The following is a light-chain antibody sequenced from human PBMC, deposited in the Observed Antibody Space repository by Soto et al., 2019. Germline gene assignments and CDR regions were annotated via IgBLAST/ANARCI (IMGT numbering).Light chain of an antibody. CDR2: EVI. V-gene: IGLV2-14*01. J-gene: IGLJ3*02. CDR1: STDIGTYNS. CDR3: CSYTTTYTLV. Sequence: QSALTQPASVSGSPGRSITISCTGTSTDIGTYNSVSWYQHHPGKAPKLLIFEVIDRPSGVSDRFSGSKSGNTAFLTISSLQFEDEADYYCCSYTTTYTLVFGGGTKLTVL.